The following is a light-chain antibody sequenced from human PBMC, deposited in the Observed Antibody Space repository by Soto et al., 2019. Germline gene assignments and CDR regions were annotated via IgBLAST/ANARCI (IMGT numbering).Light chain of an antibody. J-gene: IGLJ2*01. CDR1: SSDVGGYNY. Sequence: QSALTQPPSASGSPGQSVTISCTGTSSDVGGYNYISWYQQHPGKAPTLMIYEVTRRPSGVPDRFSDSKSGNTASLTVSGLEAEDEDDYYSSSYAGSNNLVFGGGTKLTVL. CDR2: EVT. V-gene: IGLV2-8*01. CDR3: SSYAGSNNLV.